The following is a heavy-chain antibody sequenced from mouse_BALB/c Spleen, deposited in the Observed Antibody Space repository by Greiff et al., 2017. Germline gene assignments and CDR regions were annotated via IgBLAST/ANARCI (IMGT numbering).Heavy chain of an antibody. Sequence: EVKLLESGGGLVQPGGSLKLSCAASGFDFSRYWMSWVRQAPGKGLEWIGEINPDSSTINYTPSLKDKFIISRDNAKNTLYLQMSKVRSEDTALYYCARPVRRGVYWYFDVWGAGTTVTVSS. CDR3: ARPVRRGVYWYFDV. D-gene: IGHD2-14*01. CDR1: GFDFSRYW. J-gene: IGHJ1*01. V-gene: IGHV4-1*02. CDR2: INPDSSTI.